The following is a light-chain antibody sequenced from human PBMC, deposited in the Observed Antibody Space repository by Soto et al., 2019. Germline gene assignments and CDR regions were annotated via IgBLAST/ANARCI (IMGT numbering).Light chain of an antibody. J-gene: IGLJ3*02. CDR1: SSNIGAGYD. Sequence: QSVLTQPPSVSGAPGQTVTISCCGSSSNIGAGYDVHWYQQLPGTVPKLVIYDTFNRPSGVPDRFSASTSGTSSSLAITGVQAEEEADYYCRAYDNRLGVFVLFGGGTKLTVL. CDR2: DTF. V-gene: IGLV1-40*01. CDR3: RAYDNRLGVFVL.